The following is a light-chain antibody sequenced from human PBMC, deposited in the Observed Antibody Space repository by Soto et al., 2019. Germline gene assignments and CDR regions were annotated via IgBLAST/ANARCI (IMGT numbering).Light chain of an antibody. V-gene: IGKV1-39*01. CDR1: QSISSY. CDR2: AAS. CDR3: QQSYSTLLT. Sequence: DIQMTQSPSSLSASVGDRVTITCRASQSISSYLNWYQQKPGKAPKLLIYAASSLQSGVPSRFSGSGSGTDFTLTISSLQPEDFATYYCQQSYSTLLTFGPGTKVAI. J-gene: IGKJ3*01.